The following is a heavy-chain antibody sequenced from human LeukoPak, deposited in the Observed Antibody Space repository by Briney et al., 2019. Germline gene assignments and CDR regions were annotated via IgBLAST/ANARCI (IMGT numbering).Heavy chain of an antibody. CDR2: ILHDGSNK. CDR3: AKGGVVALNAFDI. J-gene: IGHJ3*02. V-gene: IGHV3-33*05. Sequence: GGSLRLSCAASGFTFSDYGMHWVRQAPGKGLEWVAVILHDGSNKYYADSVKGRFTISRDNSKNTLYLQMNSLRAEDTAVYYCAKGGVVALNAFDIWGQGTMVTVSS. D-gene: IGHD2-2*01. CDR1: GFTFSDYG.